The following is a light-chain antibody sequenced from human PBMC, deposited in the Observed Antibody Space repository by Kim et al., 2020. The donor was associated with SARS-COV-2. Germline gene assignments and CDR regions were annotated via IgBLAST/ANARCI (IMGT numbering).Light chain of an antibody. CDR3: SSFTSTSTRV. Sequence: QSALTQPASVSGSPGQSITISCTGTSSDVGRYNFVSWYQQHPGKAPKPIIYDVSHRPSGVSDRFSGSKSGNTTSLTISGLQPEDEAEYYCSSFTSTSTRVFGGGTQLTVL. J-gene: IGLJ3*02. CDR2: DVS. CDR1: SSDVGRYNF. V-gene: IGLV2-14*03.